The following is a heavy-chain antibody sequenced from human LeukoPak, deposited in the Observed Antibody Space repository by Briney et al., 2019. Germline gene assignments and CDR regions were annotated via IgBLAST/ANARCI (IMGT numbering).Heavy chain of an antibody. CDR2: ISGSGGST. CDR3: SKDWVRKSGGYNFYGFDY. J-gene: IGHJ4*02. Sequence: GGSLRLSCAPSGFTFSSYAMSWVRQAPGKGLEWVSAISGSGGSTYYADSVKGRFTISRDNSKHTLSLQMKSLSAEDTAVYYCSKDWVRKSGGYNFYGFDYWGQGTLVTVSS. V-gene: IGHV3-23*01. D-gene: IGHD5-24*01. CDR1: GFTFSSYA.